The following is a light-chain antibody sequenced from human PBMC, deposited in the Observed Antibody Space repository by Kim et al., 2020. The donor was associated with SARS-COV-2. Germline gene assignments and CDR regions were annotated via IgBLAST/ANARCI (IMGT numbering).Light chain of an antibody. V-gene: IGLV1-40*01. CDR1: SSNSGSGYE. CDR2: GNS. Sequence: QRCTDSCTGRSSNSGSGYEVHWYQQLPGTAPKLLIYGNSNRPSGVPDRFSGSKSGTSASLAITGLQAEDEADYYCQSYDSSLSGSVFGGGTQLTVL. J-gene: IGLJ3*02. CDR3: QSYDSSLSGSV.